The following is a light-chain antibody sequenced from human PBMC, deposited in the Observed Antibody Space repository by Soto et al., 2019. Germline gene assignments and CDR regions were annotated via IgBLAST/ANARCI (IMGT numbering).Light chain of an antibody. CDR1: SSDVGSYNL. J-gene: IGLJ3*02. CDR2: DVS. Sequence: QSALTQPASVSGSPGQSITISCTGTSSDVGSYNLVSWYQQHPGTAPKLMIYDVSKRPSGVPNRFSGSKSGNTASLTISGLQAEDEADYYCCSYAGRSTLVFGGGTQLTVL. CDR3: CSYAGRSTLV. V-gene: IGLV2-23*02.